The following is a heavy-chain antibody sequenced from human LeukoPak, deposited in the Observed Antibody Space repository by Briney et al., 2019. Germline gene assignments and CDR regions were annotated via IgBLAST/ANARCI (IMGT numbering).Heavy chain of an antibody. CDR3: TRVKGGYTTSWYPDY. CDR1: GFTFSSYG. V-gene: IGHV3-21*01. D-gene: IGHD6-13*01. Sequence: GGSLRLPCEASGFTFSSYGMPWFRKAPGKGLEGAPSLSSGSNNIYYADSVKGRFTISRDNAKNSLYLQMNSLRAEDTALYYCTRVKGGYTTSWYPDYWGQGTLVTVSS. CDR2: LSSGSNNI. J-gene: IGHJ4*02.